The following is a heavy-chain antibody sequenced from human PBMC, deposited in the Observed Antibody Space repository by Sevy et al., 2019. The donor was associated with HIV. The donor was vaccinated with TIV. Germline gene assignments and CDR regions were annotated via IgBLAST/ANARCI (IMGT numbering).Heavy chain of an antibody. D-gene: IGHD3-16*01. Sequence: GGSLRLSCSTFGFSFSDCPMTWVRQTPGQGLKWVSTISRGATFIFYDVSAGSRFIISRDDAKNSVYLQMNSLEVEDFGVYYCAGGPPNGGYYGPLDHWGRGTLVTVSS. CDR2: ISRGATFI. V-gene: IGHV3-21*06. J-gene: IGHJ5*02. CDR1: GFSFSDCP. CDR3: AGGPPNGGYYGPLDH.